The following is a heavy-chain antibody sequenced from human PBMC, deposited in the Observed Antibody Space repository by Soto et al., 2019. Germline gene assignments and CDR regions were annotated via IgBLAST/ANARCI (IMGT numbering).Heavy chain of an antibody. Sequence: HPGGSLRLSCAASEFTFSSYAMHWVRQAPGKGLEWVAVISYDGSNEYYADSVKGRFTISRDNSKSTLYLQVNSLRAEDTAIYYCTRETMTIRLYFDYWGQGALVTVSS. CDR1: EFTFSSYA. J-gene: IGHJ4*02. CDR3: TRETMTIRLYFDY. CDR2: ISYDGSNE. V-gene: IGHV3-30-3*01. D-gene: IGHD6-19*01.